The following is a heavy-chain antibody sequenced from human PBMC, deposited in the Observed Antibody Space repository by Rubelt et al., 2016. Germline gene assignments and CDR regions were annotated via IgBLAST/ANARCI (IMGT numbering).Heavy chain of an antibody. CDR2: INTNTGNP. J-gene: IGHJ4*02. V-gene: IGHV7-4-1*02. D-gene: IGHD6-13*01. CDR3: ARKRAAAGGVHDY. CDR1: GGTFSSYA. Sequence: QVQLVQSGAEVKKPGSSVKVSCKASGGTFSSYAISWVRQAPGQGLEWMGWINTNTGNPTYAQGVTGRFVFSLDTSVSTAYLQISSLKAEDTAVYYCARKRAAAGGVHDYWGQGTLVTVSS.